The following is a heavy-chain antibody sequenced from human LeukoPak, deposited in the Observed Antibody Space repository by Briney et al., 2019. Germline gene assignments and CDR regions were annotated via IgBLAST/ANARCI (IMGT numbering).Heavy chain of an antibody. CDR1: GITFSSYS. Sequence: GGSLRLSCVASGITFSSYSMNWVRQAPGKGLEWVSYISSFSGTINYADSVKGRFTISRDNSKNTLYLQMNSLRAEDTAVYYCAKGPSTMILASKGYFQHWGQGTLVTVSS. V-gene: IGHV3-48*01. D-gene: IGHD3-22*01. CDR2: ISSFSGTI. CDR3: AKGPSTMILASKGYFQH. J-gene: IGHJ1*01.